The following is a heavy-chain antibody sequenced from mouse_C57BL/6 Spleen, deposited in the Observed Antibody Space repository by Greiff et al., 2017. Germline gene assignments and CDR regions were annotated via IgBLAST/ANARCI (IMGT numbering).Heavy chain of an antibody. J-gene: IGHJ4*01. D-gene: IGHD1-1*01. CDR1: GYTFTDYE. Sequence: VQLQQSGAELVRPGASVTLSCKASGYTFTDYEMHWVQQTPVHGLEWIGAIDPETGGTAYNQKFKGKAILTTDKSSSTAYMELRSLTSEDSAVYYCTRGTTVAYYAMDYWGQGTSVTVSS. CDR2: IDPETGGT. CDR3: TRGTTVAYYAMDY. V-gene: IGHV1-15*01.